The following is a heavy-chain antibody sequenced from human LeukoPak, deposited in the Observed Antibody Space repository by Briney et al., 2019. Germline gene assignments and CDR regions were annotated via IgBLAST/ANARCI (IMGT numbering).Heavy chain of an antibody. V-gene: IGHV1-46*01. Sequence: ASVKVSCKASGYTFTTYYLHWVRQAPGQGLEWIGFINPGGSSTSYAQMFQGRVTMTRDMSTSTVYMELTSLRSEDTAVYYCARNVGSGLDYWGQGNLVTVSS. CDR1: GYTFTTYY. CDR3: ARNVGSGLDY. D-gene: IGHD1-26*01. J-gene: IGHJ4*02. CDR2: INPGGSST.